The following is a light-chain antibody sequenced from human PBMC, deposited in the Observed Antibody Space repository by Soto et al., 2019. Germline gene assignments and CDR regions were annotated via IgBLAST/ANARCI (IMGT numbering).Light chain of an antibody. Sequence: QSALTQPASVSGSPGQSITISCTGTRSDVGSYKFVSWYQQHPVKAPKLMIYEGSKRPSGVSNRFSGSKSGNTASLTISGLHAEYEADNYCCAYAGSSTVVFVGGTKVTAL. V-gene: IGLV2-23*01. CDR1: RSDVGSYKF. J-gene: IGLJ2*01. CDR2: EGS. CDR3: CAYAGSSTVV.